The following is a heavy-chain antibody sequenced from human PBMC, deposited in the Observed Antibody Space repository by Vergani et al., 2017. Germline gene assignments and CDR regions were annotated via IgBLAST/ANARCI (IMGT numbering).Heavy chain of an antibody. CDR1: GYSISSSNW. CDR3: ARAQYYYDSSGPRGAAFDI. CDR2: IYYSGST. J-gene: IGHJ3*02. V-gene: IGHV4-28*03. D-gene: IGHD3-22*01. Sequence: QVQLQESGPGLVKPSDTLSLTCAVSGYSISSSNWWGWIRQPPGKGLEWIGYIYYSGSTYYNPSLKSRVTMSVDTSKNQFSLKLSSVTAVDTAVYYCARAQYYYDSSGPRGAAFDIWGQGTMVTVSS.